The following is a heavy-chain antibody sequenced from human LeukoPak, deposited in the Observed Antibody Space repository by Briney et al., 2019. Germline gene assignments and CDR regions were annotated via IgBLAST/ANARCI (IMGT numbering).Heavy chain of an antibody. Sequence: GASVKVSCKASGYTFTSYGISWVRQAPGQGLEWMGWISAYNGNTNYAQKLQGRVTMTTDTPTSTAYMELRSLRSDDTAVYHCARERVAVVVVPAAIRFGYYYYGMDVWGQGTTVTVSS. D-gene: IGHD2-2*01. CDR2: ISAYNGNT. J-gene: IGHJ6*02. CDR1: GYTFTSYG. CDR3: ARERVAVVVVPAAIRFGYYYYGMDV. V-gene: IGHV1-18*01.